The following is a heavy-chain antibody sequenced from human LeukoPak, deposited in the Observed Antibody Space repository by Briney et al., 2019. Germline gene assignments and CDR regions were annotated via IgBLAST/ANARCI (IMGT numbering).Heavy chain of an antibody. CDR2: IHYSGST. J-gene: IGHJ4*02. Sequence: RPSETLSLTCTVSGGSLITYYWSWIRQPPGKGLEWIGYIHYSGSTNYNPSLKSRLIISVDTSKNQLSLKMRSVTAADTAVYFCARHYGDYAFDYWGQGNPVTVSS. CDR3: ARHYGDYAFDY. CDR1: GGSLITYY. D-gene: IGHD4-17*01. V-gene: IGHV4-59*08.